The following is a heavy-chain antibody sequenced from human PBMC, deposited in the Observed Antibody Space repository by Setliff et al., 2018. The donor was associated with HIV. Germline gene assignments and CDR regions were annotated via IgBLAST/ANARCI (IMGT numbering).Heavy chain of an antibody. CDR1: GGTFGSYA. Sequence: SVKVSCKASGGTFGSYAISWVRQAPGKGLEWLGGIIPILETTNYAQKFQGRATITADKSTSTIYMELSSLRSYDTAVYYCARGQGVHFWVNDAFDIWGQGTMGTVSS. D-gene: IGHD3-10*01. J-gene: IGHJ3*02. CDR3: ARGQGVHFWVNDAFDI. V-gene: IGHV1-69*10. CDR2: IIPILETT.